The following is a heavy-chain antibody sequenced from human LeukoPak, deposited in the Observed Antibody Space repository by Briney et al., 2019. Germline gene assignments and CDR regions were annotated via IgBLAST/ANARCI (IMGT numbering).Heavy chain of an antibody. D-gene: IGHD2-2*01. Sequence: ASVKVSCKASGGTFSSYAISWVRQAPGQGLEWMGGIIPIFCTANYAQKFQGRVTITADESTSTAYMELSNLRSEDTAVYYCARPRSSTSPQYYYFDYWGQGTLVTVSS. CDR2: IIPIFCTA. CDR1: GGTFSSYA. J-gene: IGHJ4*02. V-gene: IGHV1-69*13. CDR3: ARPRSSTSPQYYYFDY.